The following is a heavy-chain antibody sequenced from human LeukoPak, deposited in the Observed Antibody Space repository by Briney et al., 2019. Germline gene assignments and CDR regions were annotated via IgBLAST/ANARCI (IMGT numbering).Heavy chain of an antibody. Sequence: SETLSLTCAVYGGSFSDYYWSWIRQSPGKGLEWFGEINHSGSTNYTPSLTSLVTISVDTSKSQFSLKLSSVTATDTAVYYCARTDTNYGYYFDHWGQGTLVTVSS. CDR2: INHSGST. CDR3: ARTDTNYGYYFDH. J-gene: IGHJ4*02. D-gene: IGHD4-11*01. V-gene: IGHV4-34*01. CDR1: GGSFSDYY.